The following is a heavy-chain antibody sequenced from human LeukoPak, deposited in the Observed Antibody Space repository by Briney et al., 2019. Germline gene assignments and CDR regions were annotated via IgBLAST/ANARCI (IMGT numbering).Heavy chain of an antibody. Sequence: GASVKVSCKASGYTFAGCYMHWVRQAPGQGLEWMGWINPNSGGTNYAQKFQGRVTMTRDTSISTAYMEPSRLRSDDTAVYYCARDPLQYSSGWYYVSAGSGFDPWGQGTLVTVSS. CDR1: GYTFAGCY. D-gene: IGHD6-19*01. CDR3: ARDPLQYSSGWYYVSAGSGFDP. CDR2: INPNSGGT. V-gene: IGHV1-2*02. J-gene: IGHJ5*02.